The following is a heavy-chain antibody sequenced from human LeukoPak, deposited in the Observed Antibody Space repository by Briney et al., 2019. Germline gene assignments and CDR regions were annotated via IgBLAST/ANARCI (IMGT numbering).Heavy chain of an antibody. CDR2: IFYNGHT. Sequence: SETLSLTCTVSGGSILDSTYFWAWIRHPPGKGLEWIATIFYNGHTHYYPSLKSRVTMSVDTVKNQFSLNLNSVTAADTAVYYCARQSSGYYYGWFDPWGQGTLVTVSS. V-gene: IGHV4-39*01. CDR1: GGSILDSTYF. CDR3: ARQSSGYYYGWFDP. D-gene: IGHD3-22*01. J-gene: IGHJ5*02.